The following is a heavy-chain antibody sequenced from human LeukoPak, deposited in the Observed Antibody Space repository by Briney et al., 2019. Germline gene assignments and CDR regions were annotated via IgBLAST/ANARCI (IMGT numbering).Heavy chain of an antibody. CDR3: ASNTGTVFDY. CDR1: GDFITAYY. J-gene: IGHJ4*02. V-gene: IGHV4-59*01. CDR2: VYYTGST. Sequence: PSETLSLTCTVSGDFITAYYWSWIRQPPGKGLEWIGYVYYTGSTEYNPSLRSRVTISLDLSKRQFSLNLTSVTAADTAVYHCASNTGTVFDYWGQGALVTVSS. D-gene: IGHD7-27*01.